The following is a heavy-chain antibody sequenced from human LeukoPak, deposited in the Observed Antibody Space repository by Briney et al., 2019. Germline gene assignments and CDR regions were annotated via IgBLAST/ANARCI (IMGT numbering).Heavy chain of an antibody. Sequence: GGSLRLSCAASGFTFSSYGMHWVRQAPGKGLEWVAVIAYDGRNKYYADSVKGRFTISRDNSKNTLYLQMNSLRAEDTAVYYCAKYYDSSGYPDAFDIWGQGTMVTVS. V-gene: IGHV3-30*18. CDR1: GFTFSSYG. D-gene: IGHD3-22*01. CDR2: IAYDGRNK. CDR3: AKYYDSSGYPDAFDI. J-gene: IGHJ3*02.